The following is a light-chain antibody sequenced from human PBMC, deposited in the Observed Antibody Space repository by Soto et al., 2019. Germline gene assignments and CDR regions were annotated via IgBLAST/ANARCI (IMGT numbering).Light chain of an antibody. CDR3: HHYGNSPPNG. Sequence: EIVLTQSPGTLSLSPGERATLSCRASQTVSSNYLAWYQQKPGQAPRLLIFDASTRATGIPDRFSGSGSGTDFTLTISRLEPEDFAVYYCHHYGNSPPNGYGQGTKLEI. CDR2: DAS. J-gene: IGKJ2*03. V-gene: IGKV3-20*01. CDR1: QTVSSNY.